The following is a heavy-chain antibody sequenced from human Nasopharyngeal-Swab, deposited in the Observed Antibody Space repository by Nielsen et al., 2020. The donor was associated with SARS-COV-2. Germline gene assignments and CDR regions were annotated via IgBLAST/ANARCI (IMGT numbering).Heavy chain of an antibody. D-gene: IGHD2-8*01. J-gene: IGHJ3*02. CDR3: TTDPIVQTDYAFDI. Sequence: VRQAPGKGLEWVAVISYDGSNKYYADSVKGRFTISRDNSKNTLYLQMNSLKTEDTAVYYCTTDPIVQTDYAFDIWGQGTMVTVSS. CDR2: ISYDGSNK. V-gene: IGHV3-30-3*01.